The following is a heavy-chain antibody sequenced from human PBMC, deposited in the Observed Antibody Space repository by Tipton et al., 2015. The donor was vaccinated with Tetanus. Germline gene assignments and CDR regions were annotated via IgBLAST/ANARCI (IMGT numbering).Heavy chain of an antibody. V-gene: IGHV1-2*02. Sequence: QSGPEVKEPGASVKVPCKAFGYTFTNYGIHWVRQAPGQGLEWLGWINPDSGGTKYTQNFQGRVTMTRDTPTTTVYLELTSLKSDDRAVYYGARDSYVTGTTSHFDFWGQGSLVNVSS. J-gene: IGHJ4*02. CDR2: INPDSGGT. CDR3: ARDSYVTGTTSHFDF. D-gene: IGHD1-7*01. CDR1: GYTFTNYG.